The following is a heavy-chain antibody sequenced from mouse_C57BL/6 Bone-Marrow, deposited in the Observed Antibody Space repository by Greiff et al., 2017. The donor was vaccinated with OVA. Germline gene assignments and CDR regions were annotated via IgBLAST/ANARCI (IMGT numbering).Heavy chain of an antibody. V-gene: IGHV1-52*01. CDR2: IDPSDSET. J-gene: IGHJ1*03. CDR1: GYTFTSYW. D-gene: IGHD2-4*01. CDR3: ARSGGLGWYFDV. Sequence: QQSCKASGYTFTSYWMHWVKQRPIQGLEWIGNIDPSDSETHYNQKFKDKATLTVDKSSSTAYMELHSLTSEDSAVYFCARSGGLGWYFDVWGTGTTVTVSS.